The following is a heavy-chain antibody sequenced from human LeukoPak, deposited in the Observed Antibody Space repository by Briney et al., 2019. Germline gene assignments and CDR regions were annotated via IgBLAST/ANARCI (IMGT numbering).Heavy chain of an antibody. V-gene: IGHV4-34*01. Sequence: SETLSLTCAVYGGSFSGYYWSWIRQPPGKGLEWIGEINHSGSTNYNPSLKSRVTISVDTSKNQFSLKLSSVTAADTAVYYCATYDSSDYYHDYWGQGTLVTVSS. CDR3: ATYDSSDYYHDY. CDR1: GGSFSGYY. J-gene: IGHJ4*02. D-gene: IGHD3-22*01. CDR2: INHSGST.